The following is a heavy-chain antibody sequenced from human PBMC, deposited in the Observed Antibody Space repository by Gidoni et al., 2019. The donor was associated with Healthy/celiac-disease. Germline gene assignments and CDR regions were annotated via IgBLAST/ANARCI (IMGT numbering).Heavy chain of an antibody. V-gene: IGHV4-34*01. CDR2: INHSGST. CDR1: GGSFSGYY. Sequence: QVQLQQWGAGLLKLSETLSLTCAVYGGSFSGYYWSWIRQPPGKGLEWIGEINHSGSTNYNPSLKSRVTISVDTSKNQFSLKLSSVTAVDTAVYYCARGPTRDYYDSSGLDYWGQGTLVTVSS. D-gene: IGHD3-22*01. CDR3: ARGPTRDYYDSSGLDY. J-gene: IGHJ4*02.